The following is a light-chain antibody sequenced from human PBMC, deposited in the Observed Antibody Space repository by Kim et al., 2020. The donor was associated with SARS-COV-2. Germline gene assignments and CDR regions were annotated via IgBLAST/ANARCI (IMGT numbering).Light chain of an antibody. CDR2: AAS. CDR3: QQSYSTPYT. Sequence: DIQMTQSPSSLSASVGDRVTITCRASQSISGYLNWYQQKPGKAPKLLIYAASSLQSGVPSGFSGSGSETDFTLTINSLQPEDFATYYCQQSYSTPYTFGQGTKLEI. CDR1: QSISGY. V-gene: IGKV1-39*01. J-gene: IGKJ2*01.